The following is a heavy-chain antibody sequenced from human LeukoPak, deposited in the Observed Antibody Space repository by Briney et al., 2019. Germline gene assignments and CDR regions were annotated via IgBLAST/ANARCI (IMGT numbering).Heavy chain of an antibody. J-gene: IGHJ4*02. CDR3: ARARLARALDY. V-gene: IGHV4-34*01. CDR1: GGSFSGYY. CDR2: INHSGST. Sequence: SETLSLTCAVYGGSFSGYYWSWIRQPPGKGLEWIGEINHSGSTNYNPSLKSRVTISVDTSKNQFSLKLSSVTAADTAVYYCARARLARALDYWGQGTLVTVSS.